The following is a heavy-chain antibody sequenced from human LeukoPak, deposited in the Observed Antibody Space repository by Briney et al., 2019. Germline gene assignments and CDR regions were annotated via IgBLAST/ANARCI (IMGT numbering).Heavy chain of an antibody. J-gene: IGHJ3*02. D-gene: IGHD2-21*01. Sequence: GASVKVSCKASGGTFSSHAISWVRQAPGQGLEWMGGIIPIFGTANYAQKFQGRVTITADESTSTAYMELSSLRSEDTAVYYCARPELVGSILWSKTAFDIWGQGTMVTVSS. V-gene: IGHV1-69*01. CDR1: GGTFSSHA. CDR3: ARPELVGSILWSKTAFDI. CDR2: IIPIFGTA.